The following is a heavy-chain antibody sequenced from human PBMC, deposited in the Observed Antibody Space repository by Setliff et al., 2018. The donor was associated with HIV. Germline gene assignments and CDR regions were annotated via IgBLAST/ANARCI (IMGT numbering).Heavy chain of an antibody. CDR2: INSASGGT. J-gene: IGHJ3*02. CDR1: GYTFTDSY. CDR3: ARDYIHVFDI. V-gene: IGHV1-2*02. Sequence: ASVKVSCKASGYTFTDSYIHWVRQAPGQGLEWMAWINSASGGTNYAQNFQGRVTVTRDTSISTVYLEVNGLKSDDTAVYYCARDYIHVFDIWGQGTMVTVSS.